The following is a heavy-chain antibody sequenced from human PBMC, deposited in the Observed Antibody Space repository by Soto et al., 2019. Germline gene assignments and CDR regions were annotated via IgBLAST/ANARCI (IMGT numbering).Heavy chain of an antibody. CDR3: VRGSFGYYGP. D-gene: IGHD3-3*01. Sequence: PGGSLRLSCAAFGFSFSSHEMNWVRQAPGKGLEWVGFIRNPGYGGTTEYATSVKGRFIISRDDSMSSAYLQLNSLKVDDSAVYYCVRGSFGYYGPWGQGTLVTVS. V-gene: IGHV3-49*04. CDR2: IRNPGYGGTT. J-gene: IGHJ5*02. CDR1: GFSFSSHE.